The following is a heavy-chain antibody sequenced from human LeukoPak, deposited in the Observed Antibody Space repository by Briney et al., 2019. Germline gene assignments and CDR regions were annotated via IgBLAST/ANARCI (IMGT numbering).Heavy chain of an antibody. V-gene: IGHV3-64D*09. CDR3: VKSASSFGANCFDP. D-gene: IGHD3-3*01. CDR1: GFTFSNYA. J-gene: IGHJ5*02. CDR2: ISSNGDST. Sequence: GGSLRLSCSASGFTFSNYAMHWVRQAPEKGLEYVSAISSNGDSTYYADSVKGRFIITRDNSKNSLSLQMSSLRHEDTAVYYCVKSASSFGANCFDPWGQGTLVTVSS.